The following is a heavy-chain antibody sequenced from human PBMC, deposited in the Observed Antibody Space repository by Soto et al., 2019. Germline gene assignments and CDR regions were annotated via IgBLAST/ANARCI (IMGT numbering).Heavy chain of an antibody. D-gene: IGHD5-12*01. CDR2: ISGSGGST. CDR1: GFTFSSYA. V-gene: IGHV3-23*01. Sequence: SLRLSCAASGFTFSSYAMSWVRQAPGKGLEWVSAISGSGGSTYYADSVKGRFTISRDNSKNTLYLQMNSLRAEDTAVYYCAKGRDGYNYVDWFDPWGQGTLVTV. J-gene: IGHJ5*02. CDR3: AKGRDGYNYVDWFDP.